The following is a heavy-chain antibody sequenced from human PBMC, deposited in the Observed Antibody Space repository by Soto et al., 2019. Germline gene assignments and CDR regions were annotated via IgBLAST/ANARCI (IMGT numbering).Heavy chain of an antibody. D-gene: IGHD3-3*01. CDR3: ARELREDFWMSFKSTPYYEIDMDS. CDR2: IYYSGST. J-gene: IGHJ6*04. V-gene: IGHV4-30-4*01. Sequence: PSETLSLTCTVSGGSISSGDYYWSWIRQPPGKGLEWIGYIYYSGSTYYNPSLKSRVTISVDTSKNQFSLKLSSVTAADTAVEYCARELREDFWMSFKSTPYYEIDMDSWGTVT. CDR1: GGSISSGDYY.